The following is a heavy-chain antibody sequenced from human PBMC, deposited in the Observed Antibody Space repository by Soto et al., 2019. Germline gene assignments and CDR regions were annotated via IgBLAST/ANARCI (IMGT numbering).Heavy chain of an antibody. CDR2: IKSKTDGGTT. V-gene: IGHV3-15*01. CDR1: GFTFSNAW. J-gene: IGHJ6*02. D-gene: IGHD2-2*01. CDR3: TTDLGYCSSTSCSAYGMDV. Sequence: SGGSLRLSCAASGFTFSNAWMSWVRQAPGKGLEWVGRIKSKTDGGTTDYAAPVKGRFTISRDDSKNTLYLQMNSLKTEDTAVYYCTTDLGYCSSTSCSAYGMDVWGQGTTVTVS.